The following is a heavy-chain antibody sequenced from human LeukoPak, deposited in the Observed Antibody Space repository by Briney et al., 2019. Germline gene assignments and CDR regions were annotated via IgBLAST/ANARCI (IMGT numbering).Heavy chain of an antibody. CDR3: ARDLSVAVDNWFDP. D-gene: IGHD6-19*01. V-gene: IGHV1-69*05. CDR2: IIPIFGTA. Sequence: SVKVSCKASGGTFSNYAITWVRQAPGQGLEWMGGIIPIFGTANYAQKFQGRVSLTTDESATTAYMGLSSLGSEDTAVYYCARDLSVAVDNWFDPWGQGTLVTVSS. CDR1: GGTFSNYA. J-gene: IGHJ5*02.